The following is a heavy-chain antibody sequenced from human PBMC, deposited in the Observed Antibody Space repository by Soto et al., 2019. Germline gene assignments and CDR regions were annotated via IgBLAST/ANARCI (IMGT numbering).Heavy chain of an antibody. Sequence: SLRLSCAASGFTFSSYAMHWVRQAPGKRLEWVAVISYDGSNKYYADSVKGRFTISRDNSKNTLYLQMNSLRAEDTAVYYCAREKGSSWHGAFDIWGQGTMVTVSS. D-gene: IGHD6-13*01. CDR2: ISYDGSNK. CDR3: AREKGSSWHGAFDI. CDR1: GFTFSSYA. J-gene: IGHJ3*02. V-gene: IGHV3-30-3*01.